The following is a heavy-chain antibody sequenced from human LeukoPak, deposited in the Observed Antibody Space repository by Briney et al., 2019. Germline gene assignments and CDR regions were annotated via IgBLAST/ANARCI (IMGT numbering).Heavy chain of an antibody. CDR1: GGTFSSYA. J-gene: IGHJ3*02. CDR3: ARRDSLGYCSSTSSYSNAFDI. V-gene: IGHV1-69*13. D-gene: IGHD2-2*01. CDR2: IIPIFGTA. Sequence: EASVKVSCKASGGTFSSYAISWVRQAPGQGLEWMGWIIPIFGTANYAQKFQGRDTITADESTSTAYMELSSLRSEDTAVYYCARRDSLGYCSSTSSYSNAFDIWGQGTMVTVSS.